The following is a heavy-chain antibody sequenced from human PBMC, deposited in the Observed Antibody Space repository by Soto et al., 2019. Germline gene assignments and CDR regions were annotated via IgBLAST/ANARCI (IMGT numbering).Heavy chain of an antibody. D-gene: IGHD2-8*01. CDR1: GITFSTYW. CDR2: INEDGSAT. Sequence: GGSLRLSCAASGITFSTYWMSWVRQAPGKGLEWVAGINEDGSATYYVDSVKGRFTVSRDNSKKTLYLQMNSLRAEDTAVYYCAKDPKSTIRFNWFDPWGQGTLVTVSS. J-gene: IGHJ5*02. V-gene: IGHV3-7*03. CDR3: AKDPKSTIRFNWFDP.